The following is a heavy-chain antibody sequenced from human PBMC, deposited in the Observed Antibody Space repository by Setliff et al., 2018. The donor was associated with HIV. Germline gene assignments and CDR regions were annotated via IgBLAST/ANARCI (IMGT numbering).Heavy chain of an antibody. CDR3: AGWSSWRKYNWFDP. CDR1: GASFIRSRYY. J-gene: IGHJ5*02. D-gene: IGHD6-13*01. V-gene: IGHV4-61*09. CDR2: VYTTGSA. Sequence: PSETLSLTCTVSGASFIRSRYYWSWIRQTAGKGLEWIGHVYTTGSASYNPSLESRVTILEALSKNQFSLNLDSVTAADTAVYYCAGWSSWRKYNWFDPWGQGTLVTVSS.